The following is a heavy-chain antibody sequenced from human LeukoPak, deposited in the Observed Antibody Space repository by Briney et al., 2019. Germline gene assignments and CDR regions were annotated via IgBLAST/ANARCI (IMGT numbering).Heavy chain of an antibody. V-gene: IGHV1-18*01. D-gene: IGHD5-18*01. CDR3: ARDVTFADT. CDR1: GYTFTDYV. Sequence: ASVKVSCKASGYTFTDYVISWVRQAPGQGLEWMGWISVYNGNTNYAQKFQGRVTMTTDTSTSTAYMELRSLTSDDTAVFYCARDVTFADTWGQGTLVTVSS. CDR2: ISVYNGNT. J-gene: IGHJ4*02.